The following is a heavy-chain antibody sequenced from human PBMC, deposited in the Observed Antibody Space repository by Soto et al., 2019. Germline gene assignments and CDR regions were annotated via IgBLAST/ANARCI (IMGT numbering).Heavy chain of an antibody. D-gene: IGHD4-17*01. J-gene: IGHJ4*02. Sequence: QVQLVESGGGVVQPGRSLRLSCAASGFTFSSYGMQWVRQAPGKGLEWVAVIWYDGSNKYYADSVKGRFTISRDNSKNTLYLQMNSLRAEDTAVYYCASLFGVTTDYWGQGTLVTVSS. CDR2: IWYDGSNK. CDR1: GFTFSSYG. V-gene: IGHV3-33*01. CDR3: ASLFGVTTDY.